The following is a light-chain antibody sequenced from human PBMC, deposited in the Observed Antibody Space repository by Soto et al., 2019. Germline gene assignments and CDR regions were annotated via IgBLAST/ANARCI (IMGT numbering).Light chain of an antibody. V-gene: IGLV2-8*01. Sequence: QSVLTQPPSASGSPGQSVTISCSGTSSDIGGYNYVSWYQQHPGKAPKLMIYDVFKRPSGVPDRFSGSKSGNTASLTVSGLQAEYEADYYCTSYAGSNNVCVFGTGTKLTVL. CDR3: TSYAGSNNVCV. J-gene: IGLJ1*01. CDR1: SSDIGGYNY. CDR2: DVF.